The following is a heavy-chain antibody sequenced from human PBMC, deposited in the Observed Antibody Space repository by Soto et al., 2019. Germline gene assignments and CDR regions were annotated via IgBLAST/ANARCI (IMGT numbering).Heavy chain of an antibody. V-gene: IGHV3-30-3*01. CDR1: GFTFSSYA. CDR3: ARDYIGYCSGGSCYYYYYGMDV. CDR2: ISYDGSNK. D-gene: IGHD2-15*01. J-gene: IGHJ6*02. Sequence: QVPLVESGGGVVQPGRSLRLSCAASGFTFSSYAMHWVRQAPGKGLEWVAVISYDGSNKYYADSVKGRFTISRDNSKNTLYLQMNSLRAEDTAVYYCARDYIGYCSGGSCYYYYYGMDVWGQGTTVTVSS.